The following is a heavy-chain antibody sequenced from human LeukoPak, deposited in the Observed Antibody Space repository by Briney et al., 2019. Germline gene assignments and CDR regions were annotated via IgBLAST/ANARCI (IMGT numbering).Heavy chain of an antibody. CDR1: GYTFTSYY. J-gene: IGHJ5*02. CDR3: AREESDSSSPAGWFDP. Sequence: AASVKVSCKASGYTFTSYYMHWVRQAPGQGLEWMGIINPSGGSTSYAQKFQGRVTMARDTSTSTVYMELSSLRSDDTAVYYCAREESDSSSPAGWFDPWGQGTLVTVSS. D-gene: IGHD6-13*01. V-gene: IGHV1-46*01. CDR2: INPSGGST.